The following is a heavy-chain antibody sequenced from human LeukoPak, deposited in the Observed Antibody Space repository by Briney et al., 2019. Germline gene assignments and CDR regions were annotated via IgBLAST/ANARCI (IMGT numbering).Heavy chain of an antibody. V-gene: IGHV3-7*03. CDR2: IKEDGSVN. D-gene: IGHD2-15*01. CDR1: GLIFNDYW. CDR3: ARDLSPDCSGGTCYDAFDI. J-gene: IGHJ3*02. Sequence: PGGSLRLSCAASGLIFNDYWMTWVRQAPGKGPEWVANIKEDGSVNHYVDSVKGRFTISRDNAKNSLYLQMNSLRVEDTAVYYCARDLSPDCSGGTCYDAFDIWGQGTLVTVSS.